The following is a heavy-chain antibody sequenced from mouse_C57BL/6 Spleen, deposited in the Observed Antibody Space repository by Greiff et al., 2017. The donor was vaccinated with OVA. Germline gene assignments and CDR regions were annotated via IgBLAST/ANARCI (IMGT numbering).Heavy chain of an antibody. CDR1: GFTFSDYG. CDR3: ARDYYDYGGYYFDY. CDR2: ISSGSSTI. J-gene: IGHJ2*01. D-gene: IGHD2-4*01. Sequence: EVQLMESGGGLVKPGGSLKLSCAASGFTFSDYGMHWVRQAPEKGLEWVAYISSGSSTIYYADTVKGRFTISRDNAKNTLFLQMTSLRSEDTAMYYCARDYYDYGGYYFDYWGQGTTLTVSS. V-gene: IGHV5-17*01.